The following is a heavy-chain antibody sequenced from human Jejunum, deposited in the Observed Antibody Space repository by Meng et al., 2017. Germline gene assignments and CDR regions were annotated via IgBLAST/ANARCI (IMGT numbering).Heavy chain of an antibody. J-gene: IGHJ4*02. V-gene: IGHV4-4*02. Sequence: QGPLQEPGPGLVKPSGPLSLTWEVSGDSISSTSWWDWLRQPPGKGLEWIGEIYHSGRSNFIPSLKSRVSISLDESKNQFSLTLNSVTAADTAVYYCARGVGDIRFGFDYWGQGILVTVSS. CDR2: IYHSGRS. CDR3: ARGVGDIRFGFDY. D-gene: IGHD3-16*01. CDR1: GDSISSTSW.